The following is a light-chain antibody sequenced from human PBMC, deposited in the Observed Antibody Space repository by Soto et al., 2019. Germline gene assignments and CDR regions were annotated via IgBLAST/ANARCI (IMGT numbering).Light chain of an antibody. Sequence: NFMLTQPHSVSESPGKTVTISCTRSSGDIAYNYVQWFQQRPGSAPTTVIYKDTQRPSGVPDRFSGSIDSSSNSASLTISGLKTEDEADYFCQSYYSSEVVFGGGTKLTV. V-gene: IGLV6-57*04. J-gene: IGLJ2*01. CDR1: SGDIAYNY. CDR3: QSYYSSEVV. CDR2: KDT.